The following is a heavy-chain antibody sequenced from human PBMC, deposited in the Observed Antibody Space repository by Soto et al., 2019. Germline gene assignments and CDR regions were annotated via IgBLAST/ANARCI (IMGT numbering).Heavy chain of an antibody. CDR3: ARVGITGTTFRGFDY. CDR1: GFTFSSYA. CDR2: ISGSGGST. Sequence: PGGSLRLSCAASGFTFSSYAMSWVRQAPGKGLEWVSAISGSGGSTYYADSVKGRFTISRDNSKNTLYLQMNSLRAEDTAVYYCARVGITGTTFRGFDYWGQGTLVTVSS. D-gene: IGHD1-20*01. J-gene: IGHJ4*02. V-gene: IGHV3-23*01.